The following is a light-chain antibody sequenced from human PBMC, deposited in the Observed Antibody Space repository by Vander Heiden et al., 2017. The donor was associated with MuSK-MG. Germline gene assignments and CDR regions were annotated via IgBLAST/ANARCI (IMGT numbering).Light chain of an antibody. CDR1: QDISNY. J-gene: IGKJ3*01. V-gene: IGKV1-33*01. CDR3: QQDENVPLT. Sequence: DIQMTQSPSSLSASVGDRITLTCQASQDISNYLNWYQQKPGKAPKLLIYDASNLETGVPSRFSGSGSGTDFTFTISSLQPEDFATYYCQQDENVPLTVGHGTKVNIK. CDR2: DAS.